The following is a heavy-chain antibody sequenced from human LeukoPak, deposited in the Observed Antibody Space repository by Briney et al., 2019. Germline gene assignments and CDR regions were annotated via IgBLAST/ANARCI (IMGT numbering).Heavy chain of an antibody. CDR3: ARERSFWNYDAFDI. Sequence: ASVKVSCKASGYTFTSYGISWVRQAPGQGLERMGWISAYNGNTNYAQKLQGRVTMTTDTSTSTAYMELRSLRSDDTAVYYCARERSFWNYDAFDIWGQGTMVTVSS. CDR1: GYTFTSYG. D-gene: IGHD1-7*01. CDR2: ISAYNGNT. J-gene: IGHJ3*02. V-gene: IGHV1-18*01.